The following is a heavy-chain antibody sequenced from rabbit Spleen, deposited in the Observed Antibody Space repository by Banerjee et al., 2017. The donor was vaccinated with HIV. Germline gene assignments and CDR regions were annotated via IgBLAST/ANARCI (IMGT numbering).Heavy chain of an antibody. Sequence: EQLEESGGGLVKPEGSLTLTCKASGVSLNDKDVMCWVRQAPGKGLEWISCIAGSSSGFTYSATWAKGRFTCSKTSSTTVTLQMTSLTVADTATYFCTRGDYADDFATFALITMYYFTLWGPGTLVTVS. CDR1: GVSLNDKDV. CDR2: IAGSSSGFT. J-gene: IGHJ4*01. D-gene: IGHD2-1*01. V-gene: IGHV1S45*01. CDR3: TRGDYADDFATFALITMYYFTL.